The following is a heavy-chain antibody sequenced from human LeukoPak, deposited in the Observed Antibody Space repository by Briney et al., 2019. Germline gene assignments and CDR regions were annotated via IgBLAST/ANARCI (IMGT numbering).Heavy chain of an antibody. J-gene: IGHJ4*02. CDR2: IYTSGST. V-gene: IGHV4-4*07. D-gene: IGHD3-22*01. CDR1: GGSISSYY. Sequence: SETLSLTCTVSGGSISSYYWSWIRQPAGKRLEWIGRIYTSGSTNYNPSLKSRVTISVDTSKNQFSLKLSSVTAADTAVYYCARTMYYYDSSGYYQLFDYWGQGTLVTVSS. CDR3: ARTMYYYDSSGYYQLFDY.